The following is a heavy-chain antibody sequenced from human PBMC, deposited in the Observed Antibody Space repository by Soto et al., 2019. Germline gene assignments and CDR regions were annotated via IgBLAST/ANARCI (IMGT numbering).Heavy chain of an antibody. V-gene: IGHV1-18*01. J-gene: IGHJ4*02. D-gene: IGHD6-13*01. CDR3: ARGRIAAAGPFDY. CDR2: ISAYNGNT. Sequence: SXKVSCKASGYTXTSYGIRWVRQAPGQGLEWMGWISAYNGNTNYAQKLQVRVTITTDTSKSTAYMELRSLRSDDTAVYYCARGRIAAAGPFDYWGQGTLGTVS. CDR1: GYTXTSYG.